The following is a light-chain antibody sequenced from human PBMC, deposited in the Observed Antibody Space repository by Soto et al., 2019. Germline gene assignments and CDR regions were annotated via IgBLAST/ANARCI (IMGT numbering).Light chain of an antibody. CDR2: AVT. CDR1: LCYGGGHDV. Sequence: QSALTQPASASGSAGQSIIICVAGSLCYGGGHDVVAWYQHHPGKAPKLMISAVTNRPSGVSNRFSGSKSGSTASLTISGLQAEDEADYYCISYRVSSTYIFGTGTKVTVL. V-gene: IGLV2-14*01. J-gene: IGLJ1*01. CDR3: ISYRVSSTYI.